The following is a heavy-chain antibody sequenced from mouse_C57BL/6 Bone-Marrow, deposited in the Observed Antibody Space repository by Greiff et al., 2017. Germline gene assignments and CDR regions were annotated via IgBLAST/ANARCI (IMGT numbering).Heavy chain of an antibody. CDR3: ARFDYGSSHWYFDV. Sequence: QVQLKQPGAELVKPGASVKLSCKASGYTFTSYWMHWVKQRPGRGLEWIGRIDPNSGGTKYNEKFKSKATLTVDKPFSTAYMQLSSLTSEDSAVXYCARFDYGSSHWYFDVWGTGTTVTVSS. D-gene: IGHD1-1*01. V-gene: IGHV1-72*01. J-gene: IGHJ1*03. CDR2: IDPNSGGT. CDR1: GYTFTSYW.